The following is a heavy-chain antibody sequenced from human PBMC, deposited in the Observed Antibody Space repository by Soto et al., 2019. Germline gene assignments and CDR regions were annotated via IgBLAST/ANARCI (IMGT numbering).Heavy chain of an antibody. D-gene: IGHD3-22*01. Sequence: QVQLVQSGAEVKKPGSSVKVSCKASGGTFSTYAISWVRQAPGQGLEWMGGIIPKFGTANYAQKFQGRVTITADESTSTAYMELNSLRSEDTAVYYCARTYYYDSGDVIYYYYGMDVWGQGTTVTVSS. CDR1: GGTFSTYA. V-gene: IGHV1-69*12. CDR2: IIPKFGTA. J-gene: IGHJ6*02. CDR3: ARTYYYDSGDVIYYYYGMDV.